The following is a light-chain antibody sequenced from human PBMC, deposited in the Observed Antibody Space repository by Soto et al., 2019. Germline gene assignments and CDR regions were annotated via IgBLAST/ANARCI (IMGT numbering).Light chain of an antibody. Sequence: LTQSPRSLHLSPGERASRYCRSSQSVSSAIVSWYQHQPRQPPRLLISAASSRATSLPDSFSSSCATTDSPLTIRRLDPEVSAVYYCQQYVSSPRTFGQGTKVDIK. CDR2: AAS. J-gene: IGKJ1*01. CDR1: QSVSSAI. V-gene: IGKV3-20*01. CDR3: QQYVSSPRT.